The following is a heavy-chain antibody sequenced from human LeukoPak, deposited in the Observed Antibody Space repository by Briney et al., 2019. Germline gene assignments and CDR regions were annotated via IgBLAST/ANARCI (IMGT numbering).Heavy chain of an antibody. CDR3: ARGGSYYDFWSGYWGNWFDP. V-gene: IGHV1-2*02. J-gene: IGHJ5*02. Sequence: GASVKVSCKASGYTFTSYYMHWVRQAPGQGLEWMGWINPNSGGTNYAQKFQGRVTMTRDTSISTAYMEPSRLRSDDTAVYYCARGGSYYDFWSGYWGNWFDPWGQGTLVTVSS. D-gene: IGHD3-3*01. CDR1: GYTFTSYY. CDR2: INPNSGGT.